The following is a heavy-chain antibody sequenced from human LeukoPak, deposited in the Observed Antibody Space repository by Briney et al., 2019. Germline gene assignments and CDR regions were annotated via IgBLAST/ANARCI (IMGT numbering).Heavy chain of an antibody. J-gene: IGHJ4*02. V-gene: IGHV4-38-2*02. CDR2: IYHSGST. D-gene: IGHD4-17*01. CDR3: ARRTPYYGDYAFDY. Sequence: SETLSLTCTVSGYSISSGYYWGWIRQPPGKGLEWIGSIYHSGSTNYNPSLKSRVTISVDKSKNQFSLKLSSVTAADTAVYYCARRTPYYGDYAFDYWGQGTLVTVSS. CDR1: GYSISSGYY.